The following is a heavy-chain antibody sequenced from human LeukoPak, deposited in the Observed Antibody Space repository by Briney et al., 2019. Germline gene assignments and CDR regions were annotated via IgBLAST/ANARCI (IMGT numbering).Heavy chain of an antibody. J-gene: IGHJ6*02. CDR3: ASLYHAYYDFPPLGMDV. Sequence: GGSLRLSCAASGFTFSSYSMNWVRQAPGKGLEWVSSISSSSSYTYYADSVKGRFTISRDNAKNSLYLQMNSLRAEDTAVYYCASLYHAYYDFPPLGMDVWGQGTTVTVSS. V-gene: IGHV3-21*01. D-gene: IGHD3-3*01. CDR2: ISSSSSYT. CDR1: GFTFSSYS.